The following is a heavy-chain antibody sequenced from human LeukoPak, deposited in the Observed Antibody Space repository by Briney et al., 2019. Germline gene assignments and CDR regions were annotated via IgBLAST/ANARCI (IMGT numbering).Heavy chain of an antibody. J-gene: IGHJ4*02. CDR3: ARGVNFCTSSHCRGDYFGS. CDR2: IYFTGTT. Sequence: SQTLSLTCSVSGGSVSNSSYFWAWIREPPGKGLEWIGGIYFTGTTYYNPTLRSRVPISVTTSKNQFSLRLTSVTAADTALYYCARGVNFCTSSHCRGDYFGSWGQGSLVSVSS. D-gene: IGHD3-3*01. V-gene: IGHV4-39*01. CDR1: GGSVSNSSYF.